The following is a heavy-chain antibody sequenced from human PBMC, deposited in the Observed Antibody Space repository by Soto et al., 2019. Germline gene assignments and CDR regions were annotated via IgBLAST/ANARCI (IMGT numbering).Heavy chain of an antibody. Sequence: GGSLRLSCAASGFTFSSYAMSWVRQAPGKGLEWVSAISGSGGSTYYADSVKGRFTISRDNSKNTMYLQMNSLRAEDTAVYYCAKGRWELDAFDIWGQGTMVTVSS. V-gene: IGHV3-23*01. CDR2: ISGSGGST. J-gene: IGHJ3*02. D-gene: IGHD1-26*01. CDR1: GFTFSSYA. CDR3: AKGRWELDAFDI.